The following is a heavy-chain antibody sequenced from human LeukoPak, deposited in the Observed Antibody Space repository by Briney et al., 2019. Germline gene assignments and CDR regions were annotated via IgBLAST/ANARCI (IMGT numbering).Heavy chain of an antibody. Sequence: QPGGSLRLSCAASGFTFSSYWMHWVRQAPGKGLVWVSRINSDGSSTSYADSVKGRFTISRDNSKNTLYLQMNSLRAEDTAVYYCARDAYDFWSGYQSPFWYYYMDVWGKGTTVTVSS. J-gene: IGHJ6*03. V-gene: IGHV3-74*01. D-gene: IGHD3-3*01. CDR3: ARDAYDFWSGYQSPFWYYYMDV. CDR2: INSDGSST. CDR1: GFTFSSYW.